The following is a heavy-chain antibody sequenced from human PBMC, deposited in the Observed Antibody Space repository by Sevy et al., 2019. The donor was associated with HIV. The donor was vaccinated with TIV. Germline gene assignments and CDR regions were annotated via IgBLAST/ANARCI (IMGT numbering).Heavy chain of an antibody. J-gene: IGHJ5*02. V-gene: IGHV1-2*02. D-gene: IGHD6-13*01. CDR2: INPNSGGT. Sequence: ASVKVSCKASGYTFTGYYMHWVRQAPGQGLEWMGWINPNSGGTNYPQKFQGRVTMTRDTSISTAYMELSRLRSDDTAVYYCARNGVRGAAGRVGWFDPWGQGTLVTVSS. CDR3: ARNGVRGAAGRVGWFDP. CDR1: GYTFTGYY.